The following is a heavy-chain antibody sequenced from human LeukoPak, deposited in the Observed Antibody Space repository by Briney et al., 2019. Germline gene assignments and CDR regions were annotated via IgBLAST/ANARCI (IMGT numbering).Heavy chain of an antibody. V-gene: IGHV4-38-2*02. J-gene: IGHJ5*02. D-gene: IGHD1-26*01. CDR1: GYSISSGYY. CDR3: TREVRSTWASFDP. CDR2: IHYSARI. Sequence: SETLSLTCTVSGYSISSGYYWGWIRQPPGKGLEWIGSIHYSARIYYNPSLKSRLTISPDTSKNQFSLKLTSVTAADTAVYYCTREVRSTWASFDPWGQGALVIVSS.